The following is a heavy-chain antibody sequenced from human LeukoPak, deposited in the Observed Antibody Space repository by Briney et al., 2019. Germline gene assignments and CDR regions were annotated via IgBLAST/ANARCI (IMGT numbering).Heavy chain of an antibody. CDR3: ARDDYGDY. Sequence: GGSLRLSCAASGFTFSSYGMHWVRQAPGKGLEWVAVISYDGSNKYYAASVKGRFTISRDNSKNTLYLQMNSLRAEDTAVYYCARDDYGDYWGQGTLVTVSS. CDR2: ISYDGSNK. V-gene: IGHV3-30*03. J-gene: IGHJ4*02. CDR1: GFTFSSYG.